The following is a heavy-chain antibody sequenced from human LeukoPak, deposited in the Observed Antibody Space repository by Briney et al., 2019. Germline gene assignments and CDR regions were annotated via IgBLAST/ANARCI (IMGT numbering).Heavy chain of an antibody. D-gene: IGHD6-13*01. CDR3: ARHIPRLKYSSSDGEYYFDY. J-gene: IGHJ4*02. CDR2: IYYSGST. V-gene: IGHV4-39*01. Sequence: SETLSLTCTVSGGSISSSSYYWGWIRQPPGKGLEWIGSIYYSGSTYYNPSLKSRVTISVDTSKNQFSLKLSSVTAADTAVYYCARHIPRLKYSSSDGEYYFDYWGQGTLVTVSS. CDR1: GGSISSSSYY.